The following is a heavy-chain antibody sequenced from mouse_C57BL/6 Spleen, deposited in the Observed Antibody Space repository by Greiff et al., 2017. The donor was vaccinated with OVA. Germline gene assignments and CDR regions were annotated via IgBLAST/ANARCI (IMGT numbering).Heavy chain of an antibody. V-gene: IGHV1-85*01. J-gene: IGHJ1*03. CDR3: ARWEKIQLTDRYFDV. Sequence: QVQLQQSGPELVKPGASVKLSCKASGYTFTSYDINWVKQRPGQGLEWIGWIYPRDGSTKYNEKFKGKATLTVDTSSSTAYMELHSLTSEDSAVYFCARWEKIQLTDRYFDVWGTGTTVTVSS. CDR2: IYPRDGST. D-gene: IGHD4-1*01. CDR1: GYTFTSYD.